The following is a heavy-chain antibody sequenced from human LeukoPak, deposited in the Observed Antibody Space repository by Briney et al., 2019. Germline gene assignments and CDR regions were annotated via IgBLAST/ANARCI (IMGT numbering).Heavy chain of an antibody. D-gene: IGHD3-16*02. V-gene: IGHV4-39*01. Sequence: SETLSLTCTLSGVSISSSGYYWGWIRQPPGEGLEWIGSRYDGGSTYDNPSLTSRVTSSVDTSKNHFSMKLSSATAADTAVYYCARQKDDYVWGGYRSLPDYWGQGTLVTVSS. CDR2: RYDGGST. CDR3: ARQKDDYVWGGYRSLPDY. J-gene: IGHJ4*02. CDR1: GVSISSSGYY.